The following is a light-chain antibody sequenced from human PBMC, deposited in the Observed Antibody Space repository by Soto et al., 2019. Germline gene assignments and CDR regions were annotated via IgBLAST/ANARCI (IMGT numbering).Light chain of an antibody. CDR1: QSVGTN. J-gene: IGKJ4*01. CDR3: QHPPTS. V-gene: IGKV3D-15*01. CDR2: GAS. Sequence: ERVMTQSPVTLSVSPGESVTLSCRASQSVGTNLAWYQQKPGQAPSLLIYGASSRATGIPDRFSGSGSGTDFTLTISSLEPEDFVLYYCQHPPTSFGGGTKVDIK.